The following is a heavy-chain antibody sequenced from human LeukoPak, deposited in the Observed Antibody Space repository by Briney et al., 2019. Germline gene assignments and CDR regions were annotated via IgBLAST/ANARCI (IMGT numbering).Heavy chain of an antibody. D-gene: IGHD3-9*01. CDR2: IKQDGSEK. CDR3: ARWGPFLTGRPFDY. J-gene: IGHJ4*02. CDR1: GFTFSSYW. Sequence: GGSLRLSCAASGFTFSSYWMSWVRQAPGKGLEWVANIKQDGSEKYYVDSVRGRFTISRDNAKNSLYLQMNSLRAEDTAVYYCARWGPFLTGRPFDYWGQGTLVTVSS. V-gene: IGHV3-7*01.